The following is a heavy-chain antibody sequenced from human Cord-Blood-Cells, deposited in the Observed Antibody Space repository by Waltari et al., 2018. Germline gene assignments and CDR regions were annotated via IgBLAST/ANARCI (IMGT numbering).Heavy chain of an antibody. CDR3: ARVRTGGYAFDI. CDR2: INSDGRST. Sequence: EVQLVESGGGLVQPGGSLRLSCAASGFTFSSYWMHWVRQAPGKGLVWVSRINSDGRSTSYADSVKGRFTISRDNAKNTLYLQMNSLRAEDTAVYYCARVRTGGYAFDIWGQGTMVTVSS. CDR1: GFTFSSYW. D-gene: IGHD2-8*02. J-gene: IGHJ3*02. V-gene: IGHV3-74*01.